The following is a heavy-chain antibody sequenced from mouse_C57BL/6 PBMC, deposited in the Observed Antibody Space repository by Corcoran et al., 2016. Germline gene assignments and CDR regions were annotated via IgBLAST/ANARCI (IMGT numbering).Heavy chain of an antibody. CDR2: ISYDGSN. D-gene: IGHD3-2*02. V-gene: IGHV3-6*01. Sequence: DVQLQESGPGLVKPSQSLSLTCSVTGDSITSGYYENWIRQFPGNKQELMGYISYDGSNNYNPALKNRISITRDTSKNQCFLKLNSVTTEDTATDYGAREGGSSGPFAYWGQGTLVTVSA. CDR1: GDSITSGYY. CDR3: AREGGSSGPFAY. J-gene: IGHJ3*01.